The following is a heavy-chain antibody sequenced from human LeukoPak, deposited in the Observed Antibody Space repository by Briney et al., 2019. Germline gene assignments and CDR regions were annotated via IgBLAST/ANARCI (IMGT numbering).Heavy chain of an antibody. CDR1: GGTFSSYA. Sequence: SVKVSCKASGGTFSSYAIGWVRRAPGQGLEWMGGIIPIFGTANYAQKFQGRVTITADESTSTAYMELSSLRSEDTAVYYCARQLGGYCSGGSCYSEYYFDYWGQGTLVTVSS. V-gene: IGHV1-69*13. CDR3: ARQLGGYCSGGSCYSEYYFDY. CDR2: IIPIFGTA. J-gene: IGHJ4*02. D-gene: IGHD2-15*01.